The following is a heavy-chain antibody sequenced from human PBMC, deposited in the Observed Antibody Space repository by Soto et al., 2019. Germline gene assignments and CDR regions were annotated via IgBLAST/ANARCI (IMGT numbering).Heavy chain of an antibody. Sequence: QVQLVESGGGVVQPGRSLRLSCAASGFTFSSYAMHWVRQAPGKGLEWVAVISYDGSNKYYADSVKGRFTISRDNSKNTLYLQMNSLRAEDTAVYYCARGGERWLQWYYYYGMDVWGQGTTVTVSS. CDR1: GFTFSSYA. V-gene: IGHV3-30-3*01. D-gene: IGHD5-12*01. CDR2: ISYDGSNK. J-gene: IGHJ6*02. CDR3: ARGGERWLQWYYYYGMDV.